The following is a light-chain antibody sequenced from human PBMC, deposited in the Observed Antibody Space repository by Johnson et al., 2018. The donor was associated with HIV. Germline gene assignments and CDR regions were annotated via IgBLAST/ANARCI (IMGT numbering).Light chain of an antibody. CDR1: SSNIGNNY. J-gene: IGLJ1*01. Sequence: QSVLTQPPSVSAAPGQKVTISCSGSSSNIGNNYVSWYQQFPGTAPKLLIYENNKRPSGIPDRFSGSKSGTSTTLGITGLQTGDEADYYCGTWDGRQRAGVVGTGTKVTVL. V-gene: IGLV1-51*02. CDR2: ENN. CDR3: GTWDGRQRAGV.